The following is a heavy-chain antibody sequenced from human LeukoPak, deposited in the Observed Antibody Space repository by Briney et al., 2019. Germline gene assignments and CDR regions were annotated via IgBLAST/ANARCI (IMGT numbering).Heavy chain of an antibody. J-gene: IGHJ4*02. V-gene: IGHV3-21*01. CDR3: ARVAIAVASASFDY. D-gene: IGHD6-19*01. CDR1: GFTFSSYS. Sequence: GGSLRLSCAASGFTFSSYSMNWVRQAPGKGLEWVSSISSSSSYIYYADSVKGRFTISRDNAKNSLYLQMNSLRAVDTAVYYCARVAIAVASASFDYWGQGTLVTVSS. CDR2: ISSSSSYI.